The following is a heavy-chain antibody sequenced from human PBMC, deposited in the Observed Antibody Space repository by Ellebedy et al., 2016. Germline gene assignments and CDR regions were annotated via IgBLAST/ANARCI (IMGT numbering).Heavy chain of an antibody. CDR3: AKGAYYDSSGYQYFDY. CDR2: INNDGSST. D-gene: IGHD3-22*01. J-gene: IGHJ4*02. CDR1: GFTFSSHW. V-gene: IGHV3-74*01. Sequence: GESLKISXSASGFTFSSHWMHWVRQAPGKGLVWVSRINNDGSSTSYADSVKGRFTISRDNSKNTLYLQMNSLRAEDTAVYYCAKGAYYDSSGYQYFDYWGQGTLVTVSS.